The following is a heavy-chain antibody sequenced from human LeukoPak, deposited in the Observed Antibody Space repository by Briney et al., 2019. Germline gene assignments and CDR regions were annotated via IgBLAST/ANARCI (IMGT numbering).Heavy chain of an antibody. D-gene: IGHD3-3*01. CDR2: IYTSGST. J-gene: IGHJ5*02. V-gene: IGHV4-4*09. Sequence: SETLSLTCTVSGGSISSYYWSWIRQPPGKGLEWIGYIYTSGSTNYNPSLKSRVTISVDTSKSQFSLKLSSVTAADTAVYYCARHYYDFWSGYYTNNWFDPWGQGTLVTVSS. CDR1: GGSISSYY. CDR3: ARHYYDFWSGYYTNNWFDP.